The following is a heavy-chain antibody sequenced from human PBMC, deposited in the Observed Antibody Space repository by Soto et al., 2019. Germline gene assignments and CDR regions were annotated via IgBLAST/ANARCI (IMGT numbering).Heavy chain of an antibody. CDR1: GDSITTNGYY. J-gene: IGHJ4*02. V-gene: IGHV4-39*01. CDR2: VYWTGST. CDR3: ARSHYTYGLLIDY. Sequence: KPSETLSLTCSVSGDSITTNGYYWGWIRQPPGKGLQWIGNVYWTGSTFSHPSLTSRVFISVGTSKNEFSLRLTSVTAADTAVYYCARSHYTYGLLIDYWGPGTLVTVS. D-gene: IGHD2-8*01.